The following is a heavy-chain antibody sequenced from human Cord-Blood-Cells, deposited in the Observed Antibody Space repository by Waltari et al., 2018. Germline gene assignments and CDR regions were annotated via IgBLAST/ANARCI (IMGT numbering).Heavy chain of an antibody. D-gene: IGHD3-10*01. CDR2: ISSSSSYI. Sequence: EVQLVESGGGLVKPGGSLRLSCAASGFTFSSYSMNWDRQAPGKGLEWVSSISSSSSYIYYADSVKGRFTISRDNAKNSLYLQMNSLRAEDTAVYYCARGRNYYYYYMDVWGKGTTVTVSS. CDR3: ARGRNYYYYYMDV. CDR1: GFTFSSYS. V-gene: IGHV3-21*01. J-gene: IGHJ6*03.